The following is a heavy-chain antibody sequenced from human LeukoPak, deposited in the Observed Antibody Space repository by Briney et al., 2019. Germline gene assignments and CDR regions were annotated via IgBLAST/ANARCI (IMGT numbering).Heavy chain of an antibody. Sequence: SETLSLTCAVYGGSFSGYYWSWLRQPPGKGLEWIGETNHSGSTNYNPSLKSRVTISVDTSKNQFSLKLSSVTAADTAVYYCARTSIYYDSSGYRSWGQGTLVTVSS. D-gene: IGHD3-22*01. CDR2: TNHSGST. CDR1: GGSFSGYY. CDR3: ARTSIYYDSSGYRS. J-gene: IGHJ5*02. V-gene: IGHV4-34*01.